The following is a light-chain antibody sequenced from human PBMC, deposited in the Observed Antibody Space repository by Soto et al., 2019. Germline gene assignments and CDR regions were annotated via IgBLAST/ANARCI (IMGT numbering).Light chain of an antibody. V-gene: IGKV3-11*01. Sequence: EIVLTQSPATLSLSPGERATLSCRASQSINRHLAWYRQKPGQAPRLLIYDASNRATGIPARFSGSGSGTDFTLTISSLEPEDFAVYYCQQYGRSPTTFGQGTKVEIK. CDR1: QSINRH. CDR2: DAS. CDR3: QQYGRSPTT. J-gene: IGKJ1*01.